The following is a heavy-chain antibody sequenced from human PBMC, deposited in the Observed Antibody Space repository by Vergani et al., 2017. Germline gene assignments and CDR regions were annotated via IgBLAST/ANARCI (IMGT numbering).Heavy chain of an antibody. Sequence: QVQLVESGGGVVQPGRSLRLSCAASGFTFSRYAMHWVRQAPGKGLEWVAVISYDGSNKYYADSVTGRFTISRDNSKNTLYLQMNSLRAEDTAVYYCAKVGSGSYYNNFLDYWGQGTLVTVSS. CDR3: AKVGSGSYYNNFLDY. CDR1: GFTFSRYA. D-gene: IGHD3-10*01. CDR2: ISYDGSNK. V-gene: IGHV3-30*01. J-gene: IGHJ4*02.